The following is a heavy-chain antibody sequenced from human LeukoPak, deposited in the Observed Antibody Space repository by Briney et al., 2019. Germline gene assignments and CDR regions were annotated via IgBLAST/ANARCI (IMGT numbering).Heavy chain of an antibody. D-gene: IGHD3-10*01. CDR3: ERISMVRGVMWLDY. CDR2: IKQDGSEK. CDR1: GFTFSDYN. V-gene: IGHV3-7*01. Sequence: PGGSLRLSCAASGFTFSDYNMRWIRQAPGKGLEWVANIKQDGSEKYYVDSVKGRFTISRDNAKNSLYLQMNSLRAEDTAVYYCERISMVRGVMWLDYWGQGTLVTVSS. J-gene: IGHJ4*02.